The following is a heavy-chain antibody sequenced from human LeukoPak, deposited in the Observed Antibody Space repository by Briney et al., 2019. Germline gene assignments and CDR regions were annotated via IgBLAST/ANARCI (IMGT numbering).Heavy chain of an antibody. CDR1: GGSISSYY. CDR2: IYTSGST. CDR3: ARWGRQWLVRSAFDI. D-gene: IGHD6-19*01. Sequence: PSETLSLTCTVSGGSISSYYWSWIRQPAGKGLEWIGRIYTSGSTNYNPSLKSRVTMSVDTSKNQFSLKLSSVTVADTAVYYCARWGRQWLVRSAFDIWGQGTMVTVSS. J-gene: IGHJ3*02. V-gene: IGHV4-4*07.